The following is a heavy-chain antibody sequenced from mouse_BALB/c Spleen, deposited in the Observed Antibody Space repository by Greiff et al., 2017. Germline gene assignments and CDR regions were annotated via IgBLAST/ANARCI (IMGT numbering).Heavy chain of an antibody. D-gene: IGHD2-14*01. Sequence: EVKLEESGGDLVKPGGSLKLSCAASGFTFSSYGMSWVRQTPDKRLEWVATISSGGSYTYYPDSVKGRFTISRDNAKNTLYLQMSSLKSEDTAMYYCARGYDGAMDYWGQGTSVTVSS. J-gene: IGHJ4*01. CDR3: ARGYDGAMDY. V-gene: IGHV5-6*02. CDR1: GFTFSSYG. CDR2: ISSGGSYT.